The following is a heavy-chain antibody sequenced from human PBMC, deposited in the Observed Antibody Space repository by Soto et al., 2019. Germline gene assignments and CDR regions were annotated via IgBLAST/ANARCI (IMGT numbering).Heavy chain of an antibody. J-gene: IGHJ6*03. V-gene: IGHV1-8*01. D-gene: IGHD3-10*01. CDR2: MNTDSGHA. CDR3: ARGRPGSTGYYFYFIDL. CDR1: GYTFTSYD. Sequence: QEQLVQSGAEVKKPGASVKVSCKTSGYTFTSYDMNWVRQAPGQGLEWMGWMNTDSGHAESAQQFQGRVTMTRDTSIRTVYMERSSLRSDDTAVYYCARGRPGSTGYYFYFIDLWCTGTSVTVSS.